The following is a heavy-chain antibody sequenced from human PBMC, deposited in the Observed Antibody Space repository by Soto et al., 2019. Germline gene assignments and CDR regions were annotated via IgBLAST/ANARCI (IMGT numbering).Heavy chain of an antibody. V-gene: IGHV3-7*04. CDR2: IKQDGSEK. Sequence: GGSLRLSCAASGFTFSNYWMSWVRQAPGKGLEWVANIKQDGSEKWYVDSVKGRFTISRDNAKKSLFLHMNSLRAEDMALFFCAGGDYYDTSGPFSDAFEIWGQGTMVTVSS. CDR1: GFTFSNYW. J-gene: IGHJ3*02. CDR3: AGGDYYDTSGPFSDAFEI. D-gene: IGHD3-22*01.